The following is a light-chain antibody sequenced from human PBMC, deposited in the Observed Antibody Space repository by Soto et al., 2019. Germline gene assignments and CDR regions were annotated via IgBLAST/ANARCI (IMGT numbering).Light chain of an antibody. CDR2: GAS. CDR3: QQYGSSPLWT. J-gene: IGKJ1*01. Sequence: EIVLTQSPGTLSLSPGERATLSCRASQSVGSSYLAWYQQKPGQAPRLLIYGASSRATGIPDRFSGSGSGTDFTLTISRLEPEDVAVYYCQQYGSSPLWTFGQGTKVDIK. CDR1: QSVGSSY. V-gene: IGKV3-20*01.